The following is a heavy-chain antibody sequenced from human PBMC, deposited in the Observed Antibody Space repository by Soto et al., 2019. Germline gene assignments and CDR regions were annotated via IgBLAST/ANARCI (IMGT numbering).Heavy chain of an antibody. V-gene: IGHV3-30-3*01. CDR3: ATEDESRGHAGTFQH. J-gene: IGHJ1*01. D-gene: IGHD3-22*01. Sequence: QVQLVESGGAVVQPGRSLRLSCAASGFIFSTYVMHWVRQAPGKGLEWVALISKEGNKQYADSVKDRFTVSRDNSKSNLNLEMNSLRVEDTATYYCATEDESRGHAGTFQHWGQGTLVSVSP. CDR1: GFIFSTYV. CDR2: ISKEGNK.